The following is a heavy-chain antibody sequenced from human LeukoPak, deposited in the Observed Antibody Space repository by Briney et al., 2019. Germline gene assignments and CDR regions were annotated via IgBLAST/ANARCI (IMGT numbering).Heavy chain of an antibody. D-gene: IGHD3-10*02. V-gene: IGHV1-46*01. Sequence: GASVKVSCKASGYTFSSYYMHWVRQAPGQGLEWMGIINPSGGSTSYAQKFQGRVTMTRNTSISTAYMELSSLRSEDTAVYYCARANLPYYVLNWFDPWGQGTLVTVSS. CDR2: INPSGGST. J-gene: IGHJ5*02. CDR1: GYTFSSYY. CDR3: ARANLPYYVLNWFDP.